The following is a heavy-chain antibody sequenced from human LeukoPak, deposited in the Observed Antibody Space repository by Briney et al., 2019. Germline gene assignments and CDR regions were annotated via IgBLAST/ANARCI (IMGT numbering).Heavy chain of an antibody. V-gene: IGHV5-51*01. CDR1: GYSSTSYW. Sequence: GESLKISCKGSGYSSTSYWIGWVRQMPGKGLEWMGIIYPGDSDTRYSPSFQGQVTISADKSISTAYLQWSSLKASDTAMYYCARQYYDFWSGSTPGAFDIWGQGTMVTVSS. CDR3: ARQYYDFWSGSTPGAFDI. J-gene: IGHJ3*02. D-gene: IGHD3-3*01. CDR2: IYPGDSDT.